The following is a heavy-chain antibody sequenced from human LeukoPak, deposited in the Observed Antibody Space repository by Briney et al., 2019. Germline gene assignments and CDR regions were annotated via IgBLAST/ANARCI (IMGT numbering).Heavy chain of an antibody. CDR2: INQSGST. V-gene: IGHV4-34*01. J-gene: IGHJ4*02. Sequence: PSETLSLTCSVSGGSLSPYYWSWIRQPPGGGLEWLGEINQSGSTNYNPSLKSRVTISVEKFKNQFSLEVTSETAADTAIYYCASLGGLYYESHGYPDFDHWGQGTLVTVSS. CDR1: GGSLSPYY. D-gene: IGHD3-22*01. CDR3: ASLGGLYYESHGYPDFDH.